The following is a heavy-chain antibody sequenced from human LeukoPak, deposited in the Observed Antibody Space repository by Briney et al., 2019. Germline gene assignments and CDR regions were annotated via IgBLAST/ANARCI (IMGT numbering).Heavy chain of an antibody. CDR1: GLTFSNFP. Sequence: PGGSLRLSCAASGLTFSNFPMHWVRQAPGKGLEWVALIQDDGATTNYADSVRGRFTICRDNSKSTVYLQMNSLKPDDTAVYYCATQSITLVVVISPFDYWGQGTLVTVSS. D-gene: IGHD3-22*01. V-gene: IGHV3-30*02. CDR3: ATQSITLVVVISPFDY. CDR2: IQDDGATT. J-gene: IGHJ4*02.